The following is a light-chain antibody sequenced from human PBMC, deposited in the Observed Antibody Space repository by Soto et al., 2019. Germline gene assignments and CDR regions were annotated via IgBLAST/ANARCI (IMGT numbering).Light chain of an antibody. V-gene: IGKV1-33*01. CDR2: DAS. CDR1: QDIKNY. CDR3: QQYSNWPYT. Sequence: DLQMTQSPSSLSASVGDRVTITCQASQDIKNYLNWYQQKSGKAPKLLIYDASDLETGVPSRFSGSGSGTDFTFTISSLQSEDFAVYYCQQYSNWPYTFGQGTKLEIK. J-gene: IGKJ2*01.